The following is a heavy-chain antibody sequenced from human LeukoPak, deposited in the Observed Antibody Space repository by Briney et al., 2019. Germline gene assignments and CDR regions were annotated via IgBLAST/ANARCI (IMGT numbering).Heavy chain of an antibody. CDR2: ISVSDDST. Sequence: GGSLRLSCAASGFTSSDYTMNWVRQAPGKGLERVSGISVSDDSTYYADSVKGRFTMSRDNSNNMLYLQMNSLRAEDTAVYYCAKDRYCSSTNCPYDYWGQGTLVTVSS. CDR1: GFTSSDYT. J-gene: IGHJ4*02. V-gene: IGHV3-23*01. CDR3: AKDRYCSSTNCPYDY. D-gene: IGHD2-2*01.